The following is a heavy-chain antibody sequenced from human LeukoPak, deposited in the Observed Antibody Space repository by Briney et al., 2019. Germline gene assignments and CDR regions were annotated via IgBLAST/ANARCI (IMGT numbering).Heavy chain of an antibody. V-gene: IGHV3-73*01. CDR2: TRSKAKSYTT. D-gene: IGHD6-13*01. J-gene: IGHJ5*02. CDR1: GFTFSGSF. CDR3: TRHPPYSSSWYWLDP. Sequence: GGSLKLSCAASGFTFSGSFMHGVRQASGKGLGWGGRTRSKAKSYTTAYAAWGEGRFTIAREQSKNTTYLQMNSVKTAGTAVYFCTRHPPYSSSWYWLDPWGQGTLVTVSS.